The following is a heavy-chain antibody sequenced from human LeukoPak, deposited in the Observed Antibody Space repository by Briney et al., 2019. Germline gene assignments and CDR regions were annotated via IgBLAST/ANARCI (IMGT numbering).Heavy chain of an antibody. CDR2: ITHGGQI. J-gene: IGHJ5*02. CDR3: ARDDRYGSGTLGKTFDP. CDR1: GFIFTSFG. V-gene: IGHV3-21*01. Sequence: GGSLRLSCVASGFIFTSFGMNWVRQAPGKGLEWVSSITHGGQIYYADSVKGRFTISRDNAKNSVYLQMDNLRDDDTAVYFCARDDRYGSGTLGKTFDPWGQGTLVSVSS. D-gene: IGHD3-10*01.